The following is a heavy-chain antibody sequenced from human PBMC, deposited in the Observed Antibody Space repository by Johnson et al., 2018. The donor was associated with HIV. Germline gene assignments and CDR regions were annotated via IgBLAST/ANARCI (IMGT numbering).Heavy chain of an antibody. CDR1: GFTFSSYA. Sequence: QVQLVESGGGLVQPGGSLRLSCAASGFTFSSYAMHWVRQAPGKGLEWVAVISYDGSNKYYADSVKGRFTVSRDNSKNTLYLQMDSLRAEDTAVYYCAILGWGAFDIWGQGTMVTVSS. CDR2: ISYDGSNK. CDR3: AILGWGAFDI. V-gene: IGHV3-30*04. D-gene: IGHD2-21*01. J-gene: IGHJ3*02.